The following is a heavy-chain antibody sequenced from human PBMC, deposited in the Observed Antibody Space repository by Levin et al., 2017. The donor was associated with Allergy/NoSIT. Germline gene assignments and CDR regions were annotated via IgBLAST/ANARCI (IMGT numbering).Heavy chain of an antibody. CDR2: IYPGDSDT. CDR1: GFSFTSYW. CDR3: AIRGAAGDSFGYYFDY. Sequence: GASVKVSCKGSGFSFTSYWIAWVRQMPGKGLEWMGIIYPGDSDTRYSPSFQGQVTISADKSFTTAHLQWSSLEASDTAMYYCAIRGAAGDSFGYYFDYWGQGTLVTVSS. D-gene: IGHD2-21*02. J-gene: IGHJ4*02. V-gene: IGHV5-51*06.